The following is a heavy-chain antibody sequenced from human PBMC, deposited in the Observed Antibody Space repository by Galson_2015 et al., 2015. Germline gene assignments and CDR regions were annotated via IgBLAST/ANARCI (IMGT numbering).Heavy chain of an antibody. CDR1: GYSFPGYY. J-gene: IGHJ4*02. V-gene: IGHV1-2*06. D-gene: IGHD6-19*01. Sequence: VQFSCQASGYSFPGYYIPWVRPAPGHGIEWMGRNDPKSGGTSYARECQGRVTLTTATSISTAYKDLSSLKSDDTAVYYCARDDAVAADYWGQGSLVTVSS. CDR3: ARDDAVAADY. CDR2: NDPKSGGT.